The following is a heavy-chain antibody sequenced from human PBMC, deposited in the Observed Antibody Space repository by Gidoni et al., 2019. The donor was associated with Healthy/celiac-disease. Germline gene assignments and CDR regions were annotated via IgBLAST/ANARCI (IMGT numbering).Heavy chain of an antibody. CDR2: ST. CDR3: ARSNYDYVWGSYRF. Sequence: STYYNPSLKSRVTISVDTSKNQFSLKLSSVTAADTAVYYCARSNYDYVWGSYRFWGQGTLVTVSS. D-gene: IGHD3-16*02. J-gene: IGHJ4*02. V-gene: IGHV4-39*01.